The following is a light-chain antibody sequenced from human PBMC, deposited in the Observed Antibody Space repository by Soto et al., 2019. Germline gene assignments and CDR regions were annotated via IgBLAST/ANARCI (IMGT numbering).Light chain of an antibody. CDR1: SSDVGGYDY. V-gene: IGLV2-8*01. J-gene: IGLJ2*01. CDR3: SSYGGNNNVL. Sequence: QSALTQPPSASGSPGQSVAISCTGTSSDVGGYDYVSWYQQHPGKASKLMIYEVTKRPSGVPDRFSGSKSGNTASLTVSGLQAEDEADYYFSSYGGNNNVLFGGGTKLTVL. CDR2: EVT.